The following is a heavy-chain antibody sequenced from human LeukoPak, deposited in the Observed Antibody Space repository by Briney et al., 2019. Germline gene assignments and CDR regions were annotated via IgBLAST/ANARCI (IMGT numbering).Heavy chain of an antibody. CDR1: GYTFTGYY. V-gene: IGHV1-2*02. Sequence: ASVKVSCKASGYTFTGYYIHWVRQAPGQGLEWMGWINPNSGGTNYAQKFQGRVTMTRGTSISTAYMELSSLRYDDTAVYYCATNILVRDIINWFDPWGQGTLVTVSS. J-gene: IGHJ5*02. CDR2: INPNSGGT. D-gene: IGHD3-10*01. CDR3: ATNILVRDIINWFDP.